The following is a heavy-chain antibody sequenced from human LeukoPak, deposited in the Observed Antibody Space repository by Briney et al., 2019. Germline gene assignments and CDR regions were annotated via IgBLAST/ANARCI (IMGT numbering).Heavy chain of an antibody. Sequence: GESLKIPCKGSGYNFTDYCIGWVRQMPGKGLEWMGVVYPDDSDVRYSPSFQGQVTISADKSITTAYLQWSTLKPSDTATYYCVRQAYYYMDVWGTGTTVTVSS. J-gene: IGHJ6*03. CDR1: GYNFTDYC. CDR2: VYPDDSDV. CDR3: VRQAYYYMDV. V-gene: IGHV5-51*01.